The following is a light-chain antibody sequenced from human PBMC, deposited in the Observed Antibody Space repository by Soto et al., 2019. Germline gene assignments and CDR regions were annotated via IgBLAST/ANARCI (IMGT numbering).Light chain of an antibody. CDR2: EVT. CDR3: SSYTTSSTSLYL. J-gene: IGLJ1*01. CDR1: STDAVGYNY. V-gene: IGLV2-14*01. Sequence: QSALTQPASASGSAGQSTTISCTGTSTDAVGYNYVAWYQQHPGKAPKYMHYEVTNRPSRVPTRFSGSNSGNTNPLTISGRQAEDEAGYYCSSYTTSSTSLYLFGPGTKVTV.